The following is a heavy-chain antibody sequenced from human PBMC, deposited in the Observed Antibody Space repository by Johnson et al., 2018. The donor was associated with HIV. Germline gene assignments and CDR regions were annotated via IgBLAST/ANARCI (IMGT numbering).Heavy chain of an antibody. V-gene: IGHV3-9*01. CDR3: ARAGVGAGAFDI. J-gene: IGHJ3*02. CDR1: GFTFDDYA. D-gene: IGHD1-26*01. CDR2: ISWNSGSI. Sequence: VQLVESGGGLVQPGRSLRLSCAASGFTFDDYAMHWVRQAPGKGLEWVSGISWNSGSIGYADSVKGRFTISRDNSKNTLYLQMNSLRAGDTAVYYCARAGVGAGAFDIWGQGTMVTVSS.